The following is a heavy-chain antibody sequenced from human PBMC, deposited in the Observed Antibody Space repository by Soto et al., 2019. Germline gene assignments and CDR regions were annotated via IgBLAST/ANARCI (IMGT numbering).Heavy chain of an antibody. CDR3: ARDSYGSGSRDY. Sequence: SETLSLTCTVSGGSISSGDYYGSWIRQPPGKGLEWIGYIYYRGITYYNPSLTSRVTISVDTSKNQFSLKMSSVIAADTAVYYCARDSYGSGSRDYWGHGTLVSPSS. D-gene: IGHD3-10*01. V-gene: IGHV4-30-4*01. CDR2: IYYRGIT. CDR1: GGSISSGDYY. J-gene: IGHJ4*01.